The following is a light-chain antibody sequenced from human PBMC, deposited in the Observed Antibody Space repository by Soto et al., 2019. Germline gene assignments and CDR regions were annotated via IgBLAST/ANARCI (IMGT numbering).Light chain of an antibody. CDR1: NIGTKS. CDR3: QVWDSDSNHHVV. J-gene: IGLJ2*01. CDR2: EDS. Sequence: SYELTQPPSVSVAPGQTATITCGGNNIGTKSVHWYQQRPGQAPVLVVYEDSDRPSRIPERFSGSNSGNTATLTITRVEAGDEADYYCQVWDSDSNHHVVFGGRTKLTVL. V-gene: IGLV3-21*02.